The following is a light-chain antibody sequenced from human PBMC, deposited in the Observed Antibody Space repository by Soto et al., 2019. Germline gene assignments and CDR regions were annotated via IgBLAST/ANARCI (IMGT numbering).Light chain of an antibody. CDR3: QQYNNWSGIIT. V-gene: IGKV3-15*01. J-gene: IGKJ3*01. Sequence: EIVMTQSPATLSVSPGERATLSCRASQSVSSYLAWYQQKPGQAPRLLIYVASTRATGIPARFSGSGSGTESTLPISSLQSKDFAVSYCQQYNNWSGIITLVPGTQVDTK. CDR1: QSVSSY. CDR2: VAS.